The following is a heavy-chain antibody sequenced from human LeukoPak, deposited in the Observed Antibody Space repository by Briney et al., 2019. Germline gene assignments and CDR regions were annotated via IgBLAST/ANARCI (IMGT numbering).Heavy chain of an antibody. J-gene: IGHJ5*02. D-gene: IGHD2-2*01. CDR2: ISLRGRT. CDR1: GGSITTTNF. CDR3: SRGRRCSSTSCYGHNWFDP. V-gene: IGHV4-4*02. Sequence: PSETLSLTCGVSGGSITTTNFWSWVRQPPGGGLEWIGEISLRGRTQYNPSLKSRVNISIDESKNHPYLSLASVTAADTAVYYCSRGRRCSSTSCYGHNWFDPWGQGTLVTVSS.